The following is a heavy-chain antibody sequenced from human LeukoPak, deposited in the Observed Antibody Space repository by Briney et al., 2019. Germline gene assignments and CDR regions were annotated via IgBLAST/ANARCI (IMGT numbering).Heavy chain of an antibody. Sequence: PSQTLSLTCAVSGGSISSGGYSWSWIRQPPGKGLEWIGYIYHSGSTYYNPSLKSRVTISVDRSKNQFSLKLSSVTAADTAVYYCARDGREDAFDIWGQGTMDTVSS. CDR1: GGSISSGGYS. J-gene: IGHJ3*02. D-gene: IGHD2-15*01. CDR3: ARDGREDAFDI. CDR2: IYHSGST. V-gene: IGHV4-30-2*01.